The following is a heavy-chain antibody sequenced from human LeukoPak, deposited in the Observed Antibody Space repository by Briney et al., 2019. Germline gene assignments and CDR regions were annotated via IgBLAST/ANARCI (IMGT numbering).Heavy chain of an antibody. CDR3: ARQGTVTRTLDY. V-gene: IGHV4-39*01. J-gene: IGHJ4*02. Sequence: SETLSLTCTVSGGPISSSSYYWGWIRQPPGKGLEWIGSIYYSGSTYYNPSLKSRVTISVDTSKNQFSLKLSSVTAADTAVYYCARQGTVTRTLDYWGQGTLVTVSS. D-gene: IGHD4-17*01. CDR2: IYYSGST. CDR1: GGPISSSSYY.